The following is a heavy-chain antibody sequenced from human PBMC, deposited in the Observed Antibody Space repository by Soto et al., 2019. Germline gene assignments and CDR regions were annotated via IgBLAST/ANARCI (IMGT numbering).Heavy chain of an antibody. J-gene: IGHJ4*02. D-gene: IGHD1-1*01. CDR2: ISPNSGGT. CDR3: ARCPKTTNTWFIPDY. CDR1: GYTFTAYY. V-gene: IGHV1-2*02. Sequence: QVQLVQSGAEVKKPGASVKVSCKISGYTFTAYYIHWVRQAPGQGLEWLGWISPNSGGTNSAQKFQGRVTMTADTSITTAYLEVSRLMSDDTAVYYCARCPKTTNTWFIPDYWGQGTLVTVSS.